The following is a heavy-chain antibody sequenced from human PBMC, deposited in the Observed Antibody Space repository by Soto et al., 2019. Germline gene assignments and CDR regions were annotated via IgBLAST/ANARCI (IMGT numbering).Heavy chain of an antibody. CDR3: AREVNAAAAGTWARIPDGMDV. CDR2: ISAYNGNT. CDR1: GYAFTSYG. J-gene: IGHJ6*02. V-gene: IGHV1-18*01. D-gene: IGHD6-13*01. Sequence: GASVKVSCKASGYAFTSYGISWVRQAPGQGLEWMGWISAYNGNTNYAQKLQGRVTMTTDTSTSTAYMELRSLRSDDTAVYYCAREVNAAAAGTWARIPDGMDVWGQGTTVTVSS.